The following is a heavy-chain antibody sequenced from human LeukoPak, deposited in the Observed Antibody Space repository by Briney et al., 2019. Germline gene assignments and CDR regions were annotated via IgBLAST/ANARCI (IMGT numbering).Heavy chain of an antibody. CDR3: ARDIVVVPAAHALDY. J-gene: IGHJ4*02. D-gene: IGHD2-2*01. CDR1: GGSFSGYY. Sequence: PSETLSLTCAVYGGSFSGYYRSWIRQPLGKGLEWIGEINHSGSTNYNPSLKSRVTISVDTSKNQFSLKLSSVTAADTAVYYCARDIVVVPAAHALDYWGQGTLVTVSS. CDR2: INHSGST. V-gene: IGHV4-34*01.